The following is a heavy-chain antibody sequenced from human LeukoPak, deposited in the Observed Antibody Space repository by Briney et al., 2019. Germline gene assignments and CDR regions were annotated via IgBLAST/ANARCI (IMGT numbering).Heavy chain of an antibody. V-gene: IGHV4-59*01. Sequence: SETLSLTCTVSGGSITTYYWSWIRLSPGKGLEWIGYVYFTGSPNYNPSLKSRVTFSLDTSKNQFSLKLSSVTAADTAVYYCARMDVSRRRGFDYWGQGTLVTVSS. D-gene: IGHD3-3*02. CDR3: ARMDVSRRRGFDY. CDR2: VYFTGSP. J-gene: IGHJ4*02. CDR1: GGSITTYY.